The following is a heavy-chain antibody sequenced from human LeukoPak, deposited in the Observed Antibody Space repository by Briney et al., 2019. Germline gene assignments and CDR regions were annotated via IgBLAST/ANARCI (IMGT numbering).Heavy chain of an antibody. J-gene: IGHJ4*02. CDR3: ASGSIAAPPLDY. D-gene: IGHD6-6*01. Sequence: GGSLRLSCAASGFTFSSYGMHWVRQAPGKGLEWVAVISYDGSNKYYADSVKGQFTISRDNSKNTLYLQMNSLRAEDTAVYYCASGSIAAPPLDYWAREPWSPSPQ. V-gene: IGHV3-30*03. CDR1: GFTFSSYG. CDR2: ISYDGSNK.